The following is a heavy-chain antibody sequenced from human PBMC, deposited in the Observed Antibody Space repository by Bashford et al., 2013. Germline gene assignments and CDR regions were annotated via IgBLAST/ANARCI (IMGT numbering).Heavy chain of an antibody. Sequence: SETLSLTCTVSGDSINGGVYYWTWIRQQPGTGLEWIGFISHSGRTSYNPSLKSRLTISVDTSKNQFSLKLSSVTAADTAVYYCARQRGWRSAAFDIWGQGTMVTVSS. CDR3: ARQRGWRSAAFDI. V-gene: IGHV4-30-4*08. CDR1: GDSINGGVYY. CDR2: ISHSGRT. D-gene: IGHD3-3*01. J-gene: IGHJ3*02.